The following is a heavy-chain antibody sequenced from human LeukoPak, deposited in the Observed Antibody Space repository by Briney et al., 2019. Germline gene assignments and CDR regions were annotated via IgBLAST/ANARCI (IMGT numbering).Heavy chain of an antibody. J-gene: IGHJ4*02. CDR2: INHSGST. D-gene: IGHD6-13*01. CDR1: GGSFSGYY. V-gene: IGHV4-34*01. Sequence: PSETLSLTCAVYGGSFSGYYWSWIRQPPGKGLEWIGEINHSGSTNYNPSLKSRVTISVDTSKNQFSLKLSSVTAADTAVYYCARGRFGRAQQLVGYFDYWGQGTLVTVSS. CDR3: ARGRFGRAQQLVGYFDY.